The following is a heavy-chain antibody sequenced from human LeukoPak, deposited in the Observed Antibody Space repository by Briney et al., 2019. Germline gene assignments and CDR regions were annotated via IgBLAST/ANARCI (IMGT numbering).Heavy chain of an antibody. CDR3: AKDYEPLVGVHRGGDWFDP. Sequence: PGGSLRLSCSASGLTFSTSAITWVRQAPGEGLELGLLIRGTGDSTYYADSVKGRFSISRDNTKNTLYVQMNSLKAEDTAVYYCAKDYEPLVGVHRGGDWFDPWGQGTLVTVSS. CDR1: GLTFSTSA. V-gene: IGHV3-23*01. J-gene: IGHJ5*02. D-gene: IGHD1-26*01. CDR2: IRGTGDST.